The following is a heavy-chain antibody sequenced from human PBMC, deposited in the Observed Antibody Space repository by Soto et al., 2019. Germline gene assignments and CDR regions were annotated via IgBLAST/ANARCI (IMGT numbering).Heavy chain of an antibody. Sequence: GGSLRLSCAASGFTFSSYAMSWVRQAPGKGLEWVSAISGSGGSTYYADSVKGRFTISRDNSKNTLYLQMNSLRAEDTAVYYCAKDRLYSSSWYDDYYGMDVWGQGTTVTVSS. CDR1: GFTFSSYA. V-gene: IGHV3-23*01. CDR2: ISGSGGST. D-gene: IGHD6-13*01. J-gene: IGHJ6*02. CDR3: AKDRLYSSSWYDDYYGMDV.